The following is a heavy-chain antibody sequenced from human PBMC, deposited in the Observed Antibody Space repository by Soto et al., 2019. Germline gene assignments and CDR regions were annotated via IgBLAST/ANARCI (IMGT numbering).Heavy chain of an antibody. CDR2: ISSSGSTI. Sequence: GGSLRLSCAASGFTFSSYEMNWVRQAPGKGLEWVSYISSSGSTIYYADSVKGRFTISRDNAKNSLYLQMNSLRVEDTAVYYCASSGVTTSSYYYYGMDVWGQGTTVTVSS. CDR1: GFTFSSYE. CDR3: ASSGVTTSSYYYYGMDV. D-gene: IGHD4-17*01. J-gene: IGHJ6*02. V-gene: IGHV3-48*03.